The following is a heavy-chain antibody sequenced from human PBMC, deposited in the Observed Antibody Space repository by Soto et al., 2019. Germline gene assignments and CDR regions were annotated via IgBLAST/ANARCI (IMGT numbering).Heavy chain of an antibody. CDR1: GGSFSGYY. V-gene: IGHV4-34*01. J-gene: IGHJ4*02. CDR2: INHSGST. D-gene: IGHD4-17*01. CDR3: ARVLYGGIFDY. Sequence: SETLSLTCAVYGGSFSGYYWSWIRQPPGKGLEWIGEINHSGSTNYNPSLKSRVTISIDTSKNHFSLKLTSVTAADTAIYYCARVLYGGIFDYWGQGTPVTSPQ.